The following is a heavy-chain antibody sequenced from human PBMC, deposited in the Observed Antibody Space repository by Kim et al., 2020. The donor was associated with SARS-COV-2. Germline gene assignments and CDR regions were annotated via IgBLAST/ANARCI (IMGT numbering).Heavy chain of an antibody. J-gene: IGHJ4*02. CDR3: AKGEMATSPVGY. CDR2: ISYDGSNK. D-gene: IGHD5-12*01. Sequence: GGSLRLSCAASGFTFSSYGMHWVRQAPGKGLEWVAVISYDGSNKYYADSVKGRFTISRDNSKNTLYLQMNSLRAEDTAVYYCAKGEMATSPVGYWGQGTLVTVSS. CDR1: GFTFSSYG. V-gene: IGHV3-30*18.